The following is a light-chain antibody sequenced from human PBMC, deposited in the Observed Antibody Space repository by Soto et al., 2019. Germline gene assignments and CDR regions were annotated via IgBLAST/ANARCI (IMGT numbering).Light chain of an antibody. CDR3: QQYGSSPLT. CDR1: QSVSSSY. J-gene: IGKJ4*01. Sequence: EIVLTQSPGTLSLSPGERATLSCRASQSVSSSYLAWYQQKPGQAPRLLIYDASSRATGIPDRFSGSGSGTDFTLTISGLEPEGFAVFYCQQYGSSPLTFGGGTKVDIK. CDR2: DAS. V-gene: IGKV3-20*01.